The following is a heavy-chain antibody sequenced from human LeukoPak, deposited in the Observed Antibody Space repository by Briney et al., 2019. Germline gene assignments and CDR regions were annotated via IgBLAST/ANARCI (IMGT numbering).Heavy chain of an antibody. CDR1: GFTFSNYW. CDR3: AKPRDIDSWAFDV. J-gene: IGHJ3*01. V-gene: IGHV3-74*01. Sequence: GGSLRLSCAASGFTFSNYWMHWVRQAPGKGLVWVSRINTDGSSTNYADSVKGRFTISRDNSKNTLNLQMNSLRTEDTAVFYCAKPRDIDSWAFDVWGQGTMVTVSS. CDR2: INTDGSST. D-gene: IGHD2-15*01.